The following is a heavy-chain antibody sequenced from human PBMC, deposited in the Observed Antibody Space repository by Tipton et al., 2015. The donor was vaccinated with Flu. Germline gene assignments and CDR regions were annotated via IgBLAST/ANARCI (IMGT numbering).Heavy chain of an antibody. CDR1: GASFSGYY. CDR3: ASLGDKKYDFWSDYAFGY. Sequence: TLSLTCAVYGASFSGYYWSWFRQPPGKGLEWIGEINHGGITNYSQSLKSRITISVDTSTNQFSLNLSSVTAADTAVYYCASLGDKKYDFWSDYAFGYWGQWTLGT. V-gene: IGHV4-34*01. J-gene: IGHJ4*03. CDR2: INHGGIT. D-gene: IGHD3-3*01.